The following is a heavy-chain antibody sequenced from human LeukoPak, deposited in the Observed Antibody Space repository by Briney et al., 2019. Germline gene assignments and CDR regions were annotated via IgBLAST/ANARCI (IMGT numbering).Heavy chain of an antibody. CDR3: ARHEVQFFHPGVGEAPHPFDL. CDR2: IYPDDSDT. CDR1: GFRFTNYW. J-gene: IGHJ3*01. Sequence: GESLKISCKASGFRFTNYWIGWVSQMPGKGLEWMGVIYPDDSDTRYSPSFQGQVTISADKYISTAYLQWGSLKASDTARYFCARHEVQFFHPGVGEAPHPFDLWGQGTVVTVSS. D-gene: IGHD3-16*01. V-gene: IGHV5-51*01.